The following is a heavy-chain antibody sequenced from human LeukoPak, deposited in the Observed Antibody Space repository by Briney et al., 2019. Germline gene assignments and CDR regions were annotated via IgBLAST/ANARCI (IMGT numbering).Heavy chain of an antibody. CDR1: GFTFSSYA. Sequence: GGSLRLSCAASGFTFSSYAMSWVRQAPGKGLEWVSAISGSGGSTYYADSVKGRFTISRDNSKNTLYLQMNSLRAEDTAVYYCAKDLGYCSSTSCYRPFDYWGQGTLATVSS. CDR3: AKDLGYCSSTSCYRPFDY. V-gene: IGHV3-23*01. CDR2: ISGSGGST. D-gene: IGHD2-2*01. J-gene: IGHJ4*02.